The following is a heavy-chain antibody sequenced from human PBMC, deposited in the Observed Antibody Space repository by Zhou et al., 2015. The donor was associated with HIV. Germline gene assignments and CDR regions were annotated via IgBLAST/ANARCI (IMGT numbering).Heavy chain of an antibody. D-gene: IGHD3-16*01. J-gene: IGHJ4*02. CDR3: ARDGSGGVGPVDY. Sequence: QVQLVQSGAEVKKPGSSVKVSCKASGGTFSSYTISWVRQAPGQGLEWMGRIIPILGIANYAQKFQGRVTITADKSTSTAYMELSSLRSEDTAVYYCARDGSGGVGPVDYWGQGTLVTVSS. V-gene: IGHV1-69*08. CDR1: GGTFSSYT. CDR2: IIPILGIA.